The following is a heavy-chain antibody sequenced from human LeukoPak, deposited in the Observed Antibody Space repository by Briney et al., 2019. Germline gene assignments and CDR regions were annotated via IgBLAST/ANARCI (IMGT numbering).Heavy chain of an antibody. CDR1: AFTFSSYA. CDR2: ISYDGSNK. CDR3: ARDSPYGDYVPYFDY. V-gene: IGHV3-30-3*01. D-gene: IGHD4-17*01. J-gene: IGHJ4*02. Sequence: GGSLRLSCAASAFTFSSYAMHRVRQAPGKGLEWVAVISYDGSNKYYADSVKGRFTISRDNSKNTLYLQMNSLRAEDTAVYYCARDSPYGDYVPYFDYWGQGTLVTVSS.